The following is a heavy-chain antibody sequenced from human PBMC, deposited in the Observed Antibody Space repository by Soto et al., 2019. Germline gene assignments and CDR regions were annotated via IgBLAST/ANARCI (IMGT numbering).Heavy chain of an antibody. CDR2: INPNSGGT. CDR3: ASVPRSGSYFGAFDI. D-gene: IGHD1-26*01. Sequence: ASVKVSCKASGYTFTGYYMHWVRQAPGQGLEWMGWINPNSGGTNYAQKFQGWVTMTRDTSISTAYMELSRLRSDDTAVYYCASVPRSGSYFGAFDIWGQGTMVTVSS. V-gene: IGHV1-2*04. J-gene: IGHJ3*02. CDR1: GYTFTGYY.